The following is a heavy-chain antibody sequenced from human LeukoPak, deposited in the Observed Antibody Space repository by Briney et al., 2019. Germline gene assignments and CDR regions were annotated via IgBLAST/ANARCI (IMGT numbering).Heavy chain of an antibody. Sequence: GGSLRLSCAASGFTFSNYAMHWVRQAPGKGLEWVAVISYDGSKKDYADSEKGRFTISRDNSKNTLYLQMNSLKAEDTAVYYCAKTGGEWELTDWGQGTLVTV. V-gene: IGHV3-30*04. CDR3: AKTGGEWELTD. CDR2: ISYDGSKK. J-gene: IGHJ4*01. D-gene: IGHD1-26*01. CDR1: GFTFSNYA.